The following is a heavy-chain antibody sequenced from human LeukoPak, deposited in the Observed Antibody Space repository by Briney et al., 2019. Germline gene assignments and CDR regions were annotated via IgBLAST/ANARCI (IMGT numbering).Heavy chain of an antibody. Sequence: SVKVSCKASGGTFSSYAISWVRQAPGQGLEWMGRIIPILGIANYAQKFQGRVTITADKSTSTAYMELSSLRSEDTAVYYCARDGMEQQLVRAYGMDVWGQGTTVTVSS. CDR2: IIPILGIA. D-gene: IGHD6-13*01. J-gene: IGHJ6*02. CDR1: GGTFSSYA. V-gene: IGHV1-69*04. CDR3: ARDGMEQQLVRAYGMDV.